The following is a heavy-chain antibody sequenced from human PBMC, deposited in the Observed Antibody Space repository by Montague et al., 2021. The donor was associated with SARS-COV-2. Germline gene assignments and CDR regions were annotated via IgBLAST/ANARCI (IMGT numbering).Heavy chain of an antibody. CDR3: ARDYGDYSYYYGLDV. J-gene: IGHJ6*02. Sequence: TLSLTCTVSGGSIRSGSYYWSWIRQPAGRGLEWIGRIYSSESTNYNPSLKSRVTMSVDTSKNQFSLKVCSVTAADTAVYYCARDYGDYSYYYGLDVWGQGTTVTVSS. CDR1: GGSIRSGSYY. CDR2: IYSSEST. D-gene: IGHD4-17*01. V-gene: IGHV4-61*02.